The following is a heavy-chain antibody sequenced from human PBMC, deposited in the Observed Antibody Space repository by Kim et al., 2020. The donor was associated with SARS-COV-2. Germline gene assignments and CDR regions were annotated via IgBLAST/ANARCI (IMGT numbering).Heavy chain of an antibody. CDR1: GFTFSSYG. D-gene: IGHD3-16*02. CDR3: ARTPRLLGLGELSLYSYYYYGMDV. V-gene: IGHV3-33*05. CDR2: ISYDGSNK. Sequence: AGSLRLSCAASGFTFSSYGMHWVRQAPGKGLEWVAVISYDGSNKYYADSVKGRFTISRDNSKNTLYLQMNSLRAEDTAVYYCARTPRLLGLGELSLYSYYYYGMDVWGQGTTVTVSS. J-gene: IGHJ6*02.